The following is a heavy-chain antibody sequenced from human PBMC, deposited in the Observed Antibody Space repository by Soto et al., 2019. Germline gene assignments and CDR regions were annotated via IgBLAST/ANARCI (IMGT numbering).Heavy chain of an antibody. V-gene: IGHV3-23*01. Sequence: VGSLRLSCEASGFTFSNYAMTWVRQGPGKGLEWVSGITRSGSTRNYAESVKGRFTISRDNSNNTLYLQMNSLRPEDTAVYFCAKSLVVTYYFDYWGQGALVTV. CDR2: ITRSGSTR. CDR1: GFTFSNYA. J-gene: IGHJ4*02. CDR3: AKSLVVTYYFDY. D-gene: IGHD2-21*01.